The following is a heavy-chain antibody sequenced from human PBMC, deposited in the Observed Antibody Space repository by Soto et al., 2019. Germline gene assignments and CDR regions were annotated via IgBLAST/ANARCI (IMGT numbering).Heavy chain of an antibody. CDR3: AKGVAAAGRFFDY. D-gene: IGHD6-13*01. CDR2: ISYDGSNK. Sequence: ESGGGVVQPGRSLRLSCAASGFTFSSYGMHWVRQAPGKGLEWVAVISYDGSNKYYADSVKGRFTISRDNSKNTLYLQMNSLRAEDTAVYYCAKGVAAAGRFFDYWGQGTLVTVSS. V-gene: IGHV3-30*18. J-gene: IGHJ4*02. CDR1: GFTFSSYG.